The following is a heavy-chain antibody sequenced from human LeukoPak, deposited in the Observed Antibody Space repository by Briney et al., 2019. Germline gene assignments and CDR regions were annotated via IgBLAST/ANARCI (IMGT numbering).Heavy chain of an antibody. CDR1: GFTFSSYD. CDR2: IGTAGDT. J-gene: IGHJ4*02. D-gene: IGHD3-10*01. Sequence: GGSLRLSCAASGFTFSSYDMHWVRQATGKGLEWVSAIGTAGDTYYPGSVKGRFTISRENAKNSLYLQMNSLRAGDTAVYYCARGGYYGLGSYWFRGKFDYWGQGTLVTVSS. CDR3: ARGGYYGLGSYWFRGKFDY. V-gene: IGHV3-13*01.